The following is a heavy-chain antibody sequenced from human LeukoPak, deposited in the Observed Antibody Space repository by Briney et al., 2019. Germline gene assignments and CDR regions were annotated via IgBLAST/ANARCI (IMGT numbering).Heavy chain of an antibody. D-gene: IGHD6-19*01. CDR3: AIWPLAEDLKGRSFDY. Sequence: GGSLRLSCAASGFTFSSYSMNWVRQAPGKGLEWVSSISSSSSYIYYADSVKGRFTIPRDNAKNSLYLQMNSLRAEDTAVYYCAIWPLAEDLKGRSFDYWGQGTLVTVSS. CDR1: GFTFSSYS. V-gene: IGHV3-21*01. J-gene: IGHJ4*02. CDR2: ISSSSSYI.